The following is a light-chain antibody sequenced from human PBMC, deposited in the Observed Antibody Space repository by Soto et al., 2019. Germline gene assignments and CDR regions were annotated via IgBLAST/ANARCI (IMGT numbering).Light chain of an antibody. CDR2: GNS. J-gene: IGLJ1*01. V-gene: IGLV1-40*01. Sequence: QSALTQPPSVSGAPGQRVTISCTRSSSNIGAGYDVHWYRQLPGTAPKLLIYGNSNRPSGVPDRFSGSKSGTSASLAITGLQAEDEADYYCQSYDRSLSDHVFGTGTKVTVL. CDR3: QSYDRSLSDHV. CDR1: SSNIGAGYD.